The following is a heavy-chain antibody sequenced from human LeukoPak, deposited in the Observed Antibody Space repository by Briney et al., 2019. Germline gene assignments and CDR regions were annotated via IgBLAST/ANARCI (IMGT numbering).Heavy chain of an antibody. V-gene: IGHV7-4-1*02. J-gene: IGHJ4*02. CDR2: INTNTGNP. D-gene: IGHD6-19*01. Sequence: AASVKVSCKASGYTFTSYDINWVRQAPGQGLEWMGWINTNTGNPTFAQGLTGRFVFSLDTSVSTAYLQISSLKAEDTAIYYCARGRGAVAGTGNTYTYYFDYWGQGTLVTVSS. CDR3: ARGRGAVAGTGNTYTYYFDY. CDR1: GYTFTSYD.